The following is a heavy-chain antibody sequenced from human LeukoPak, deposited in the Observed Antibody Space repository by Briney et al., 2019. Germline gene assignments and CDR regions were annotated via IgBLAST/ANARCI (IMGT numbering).Heavy chain of an antibody. CDR2: IRYDGSDK. D-gene: IGHD3-10*01. V-gene: IGHV3-30*02. CDR3: ASQLWFGEFQNYYMDV. CDR1: GFTFSRHG. Sequence: GGSLRLSCAASGFTFSRHGMHWVRQAPGKGLEWVAFIRYDGSDKYYADSVKGRFTISRDNSENTLYLQMNSLRAEDTAVYYCASQLWFGEFQNYYMDVWGKGTTVTVSS. J-gene: IGHJ6*03.